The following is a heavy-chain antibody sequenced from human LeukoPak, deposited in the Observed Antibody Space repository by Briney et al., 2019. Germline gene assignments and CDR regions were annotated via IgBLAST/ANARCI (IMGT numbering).Heavy chain of an antibody. CDR1: GFTVSSNY. J-gene: IGHJ6*02. Sequence: PGGSLRLSCAAPGFTVSSNYMSWVRQAPVKGLEWVSVIYSGGSTYYADSVKGRFTISRDNSKNTLYLQMNSLRAEDTAVYYCARGLATYYYGMDVWGQGTTVTVSS. CDR2: IYSGGST. V-gene: IGHV3-66*01. CDR3: ARGLATYYYGMDV.